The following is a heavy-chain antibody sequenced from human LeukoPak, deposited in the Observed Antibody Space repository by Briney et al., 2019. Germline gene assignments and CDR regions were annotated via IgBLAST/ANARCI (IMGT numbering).Heavy chain of an antibody. J-gene: IGHJ4*02. CDR1: GYTVTSYG. CDR2: ISAYNGNT. V-gene: IGHV1-18*01. Sequence: ASVTVSFTASGYTVTSYGISWVRQAPGQGLEWMGWISAYNGNTNYAQKLQGRVIMTTDTSTSTAYMELRSLRSDDTAVYYCARDWSIAARPIGYWGQGTLVTVSS. D-gene: IGHD6-6*01. CDR3: ARDWSIAARPIGY.